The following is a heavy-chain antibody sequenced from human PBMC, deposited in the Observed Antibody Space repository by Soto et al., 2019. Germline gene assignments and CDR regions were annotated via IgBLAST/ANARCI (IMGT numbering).Heavy chain of an antibody. J-gene: IGHJ4*02. CDR3: ARPPRGYSGYDY. CDR1: GFTFSSYW. V-gene: IGHV3-74*01. CDR2: INSDGSST. Sequence: GGSLRLSCAASGFTFSSYWMHWVRQAPGKGLVWVSRINSDGSSTSYADSVKGRFTISRDNAKNTLYLQMNSLRAEDTAVYYCARPPRGYSGYDYWGQGTLVTVSS. D-gene: IGHD5-12*01.